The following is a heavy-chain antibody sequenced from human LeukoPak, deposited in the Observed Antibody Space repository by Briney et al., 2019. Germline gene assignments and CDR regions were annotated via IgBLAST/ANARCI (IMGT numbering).Heavy chain of an antibody. CDR1: GGSISGWY. D-gene: IGHD3-10*01. CDR2: IYYSGST. CDR3: ARGRITMVRGVTISGGYYFDY. J-gene: IGHJ4*02. V-gene: IGHV4-59*01. Sequence: SETLSLTCAVSGGSISGWYWSWIRQPPGKGLEWIGYIYYSGSTNYNPSLKSRVTISVDTSKNQFSLKLSSVTAADTAVYYCARGRITMVRGVTISGGYYFDYWGQGTLVTVSS.